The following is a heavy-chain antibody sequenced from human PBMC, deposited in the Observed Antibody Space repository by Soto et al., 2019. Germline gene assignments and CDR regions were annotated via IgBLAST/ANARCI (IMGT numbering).Heavy chain of an antibody. V-gene: IGHV1-18*01. D-gene: IGHD3-10*01. CDR3: ARGRGGECTYQKDY. J-gene: IGHJ4*02. CDR2: IIAYNGNT. Sequence: QVPLVQSGAEVKKPGASVKVSCKASGYTFSSYGISWVRQAPGQGLEWMGWIIAYNGNTNYAQKLQGRVTMTTDTATRTGYMELRSRRSADTAVYDCARGRGGECTYQKDYWGQGTLVTFSS. CDR1: GYTFSSYG.